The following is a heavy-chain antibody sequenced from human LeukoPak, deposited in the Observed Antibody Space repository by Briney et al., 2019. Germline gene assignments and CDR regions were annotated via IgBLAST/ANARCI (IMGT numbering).Heavy chain of an antibody. D-gene: IGHD1-26*01. CDR3: ARPSSGSRDY. Sequence: GESLKISCKGSGYTFPNYWIGWVRQMPGKGLEWMGIIYPADSDTRYSPSFQGQVTISADKSTSTAYLQWSTLKASDSAMYYCARPSSGSRDYWGQGTLVTVSS. CDR2: IYPADSDT. CDR1: GYTFPNYW. V-gene: IGHV5-51*01. J-gene: IGHJ4*02.